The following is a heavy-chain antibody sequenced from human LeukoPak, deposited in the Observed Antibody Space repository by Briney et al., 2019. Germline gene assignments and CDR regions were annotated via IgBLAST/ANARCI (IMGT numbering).Heavy chain of an antibody. D-gene: IGHD1-26*01. CDR2: ISPYSGDT. CDR3: ARGNVGATRGLDY. CDR1: GYTFTSYG. J-gene: IGHJ4*02. V-gene: IGHV1-18*01. Sequence: GASVKVSCKASGYTFTSYGISWVRQAPGQGLEWMGWISPYSGDTNYAQNLQGRVTMTRDTSTSTAYMELRSLRSDDTAVYFCARGNVGATRGLDYWGQGTLVTVSS.